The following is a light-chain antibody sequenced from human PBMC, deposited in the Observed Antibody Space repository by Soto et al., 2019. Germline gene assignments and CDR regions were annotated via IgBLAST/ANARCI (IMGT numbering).Light chain of an antibody. V-gene: IGLV2-14*01. CDR3: SSYTSSTAYV. J-gene: IGLJ1*01. CDR1: SSDVGGYNY. CDR2: EVS. Sequence: QSSLANPASVSGSPGQSITISCTRTSSDVGGYNYVSWYQLHPGKAPKLMVYEVSNRPSGVSNRFSGSKSGNTASLTISGLQAEDEADYYCSSYTSSTAYVFGPGTKVTVL.